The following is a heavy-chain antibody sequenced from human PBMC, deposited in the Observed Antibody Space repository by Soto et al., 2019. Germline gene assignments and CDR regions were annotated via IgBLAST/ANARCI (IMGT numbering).Heavy chain of an antibody. D-gene: IGHD5-12*01. CDR2: ISYDGSNK. V-gene: IGHV3-30-3*01. CDR1: GFTFSSYA. CDR3: ARSHLYSGYDYGYFDY. Sequence: QVQLVESGGGVVQPGRSLRLSCAASGFTFSSYAMHWVRQAPGKGLEWVAVISYDGSNKYYADSVKGRFTISRDNSKNPLDLQMNRLRAEDTAVYYCARSHLYSGYDYGYFDYWGQGTLVTVSS. J-gene: IGHJ4*02.